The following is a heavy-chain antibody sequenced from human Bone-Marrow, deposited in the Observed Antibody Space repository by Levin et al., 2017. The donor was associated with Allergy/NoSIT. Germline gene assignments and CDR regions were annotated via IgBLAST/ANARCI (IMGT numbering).Heavy chain of an antibody. CDR1: GGSLSNYY. D-gene: IGHD3-9*01. CDR2: VFSSGTT. J-gene: IGHJ5*02. CDR3: ARGLIDVSTGYYPTNWFDP. Sequence: SQTLSLTCSVSGGSLSNYYWTWLRQPAGKGLEWIGRVFSSGTTYYNPSLRSRVTFSVDPSNNQFSLKLRSLTAADTAVYYCARGLIDVSTGYYPTNWFDPWGQGTLVTVSS. V-gene: IGHV4-4*07.